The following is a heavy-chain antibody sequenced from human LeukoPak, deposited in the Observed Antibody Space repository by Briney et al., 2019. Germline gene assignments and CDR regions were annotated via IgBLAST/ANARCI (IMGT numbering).Heavy chain of an antibody. D-gene: IGHD3-10*01. CDR2: INPSSGGT. V-gene: IGHV1-2*02. CDR1: GYTFTGYY. CDR3: ARAGGYYGSGSSEGFDY. Sequence: ASVKVSCKASGYTFTGYYMHWVRQAPGQGLEWMGWINPSSGGTNYAQKFQGRVTMTRDTSISTAYMELSRLRSDDTAVYYCARAGGYYGSGSSEGFDYWGQGTLVTVSS. J-gene: IGHJ4*02.